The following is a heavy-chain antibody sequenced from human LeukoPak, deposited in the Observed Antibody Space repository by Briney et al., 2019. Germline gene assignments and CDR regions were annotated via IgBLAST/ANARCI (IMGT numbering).Heavy chain of an antibody. J-gene: IGHJ4*02. Sequence: PGGSLRPSCAASGFTFSGYAMMWVRQAPGKRLEWISSITGSGDGTYYADSVRGRFTISRDNSENTLYLQVSSLRAEDTAVYFCVKGFVHPTYYFDYWGQGTLVTVSS. CDR2: ITGSGDGT. V-gene: IGHV3-23*01. D-gene: IGHD3-10*01. CDR3: VKGFVHPTYYFDY. CDR1: GFTFSGYA.